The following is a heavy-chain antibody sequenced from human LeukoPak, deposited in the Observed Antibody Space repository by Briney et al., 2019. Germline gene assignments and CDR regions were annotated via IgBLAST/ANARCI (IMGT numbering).Heavy chain of an antibody. V-gene: IGHV1-18*01. CDR3: ARDGHPYYDFWSGYYKYAFDI. CDR1: GYTFTSYG. D-gene: IGHD3-3*01. J-gene: IGHJ3*02. Sequence: ASVKVSCKASGYTFTSYGISWVRQAPGQGLEWKGWISAYNGNTNYAQKLQGRVTMTTDTSTSTAYMELRSLRSDDTAVYYCARDGHPYYDFWSGYYKYAFDIWGQGTMVTVSS. CDR2: ISAYNGNT.